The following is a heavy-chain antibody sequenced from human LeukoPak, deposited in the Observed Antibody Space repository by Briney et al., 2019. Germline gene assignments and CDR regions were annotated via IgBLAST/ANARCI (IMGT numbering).Heavy chain of an antibody. D-gene: IGHD2-15*01. J-gene: IGHJ5*02. CDR2: IYYSGST. CDR3: AREPREYCSGGGCKRQVNWFDP. Sequence: SETLSLTCTVSGYSISSGYYWSWIRQPPGKGLEWIGYIYYSGSTNYNPSLKSRVTISVDASKNQFSLKLSSVTAADTAVYYCAREPREYCSGGGCKRQVNWFDPWGQGTLVTVSS. V-gene: IGHV4-61*01. CDR1: GYSISSGYY.